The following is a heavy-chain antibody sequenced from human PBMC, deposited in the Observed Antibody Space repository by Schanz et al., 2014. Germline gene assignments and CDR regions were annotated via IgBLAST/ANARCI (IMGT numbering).Heavy chain of an antibody. CDR2: IIPILGIA. CDR3: ASSGAGYSSSWDFDY. J-gene: IGHJ4*02. Sequence: QVQLVQSGAEVKKPGSSVKVSCKASGGTFSTYTISWVRQAPGQGLEWMGRIIPILGIANYAQKFQGRATITADKSTFTAYMDVSSLRSEDTAVYYCASSGAGYSSSWDFDYWGQGTLVTVSS. D-gene: IGHD6-13*01. V-gene: IGHV1-69*02. CDR1: GGTFSTYT.